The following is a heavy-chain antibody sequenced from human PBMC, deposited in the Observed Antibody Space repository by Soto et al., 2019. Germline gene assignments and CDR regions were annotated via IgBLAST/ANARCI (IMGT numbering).Heavy chain of an antibody. D-gene: IGHD6-19*01. CDR2: TYYVGST. CDR1: NGSISSRYY. J-gene: IGHJ2*01. V-gene: IGHV4-39*01. CDR3: ARTAVATHWYFDL. Sequence: LQLQESGPGLVKPSETLSLTCTVSNGSISSRYYWGWLRQTPGKGLEWIASTYYVGSTYYSPSLESRVTISVDTSNNQVSLRLNSVTAADTAVYYCARTAVATHWYFDLWGRGTLVT.